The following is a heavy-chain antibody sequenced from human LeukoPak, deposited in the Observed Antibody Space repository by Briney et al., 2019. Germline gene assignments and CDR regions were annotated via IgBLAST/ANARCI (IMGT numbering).Heavy chain of an antibody. CDR3: ARVRDYGDPYFDY. D-gene: IGHD4-17*01. CDR2: IYHSGST. J-gene: IGHJ4*02. V-gene: IGHV4-38-2*01. CDR1: GYSISSGYY. Sequence: PSETLSLTCAVSGYSISSGYYWGWIRQPPGKGLEWIGSIYHSGSTKYNPSLKSRVTISVDTSKNQFSLKLSSVTAADTAVYYCARVRDYGDPYFDYWGQGTLVTVSS.